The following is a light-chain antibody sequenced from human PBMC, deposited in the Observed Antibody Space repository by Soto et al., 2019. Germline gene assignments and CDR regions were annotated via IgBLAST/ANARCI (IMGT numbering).Light chain of an antibody. V-gene: IGKV3-20*01. CDR1: QSVASNY. Sequence: EIVLTQSQATLSLSPGERATLSCRASQSVASNYLAWYQKRPGQAPRLLIYAASTRAAGIPDRFTGSGSGTDFTLTISRLEPEDLAVFFCHQYSRSPIFTFGPGTTVDIK. J-gene: IGKJ3*01. CDR2: AAS. CDR3: HQYSRSPIFT.